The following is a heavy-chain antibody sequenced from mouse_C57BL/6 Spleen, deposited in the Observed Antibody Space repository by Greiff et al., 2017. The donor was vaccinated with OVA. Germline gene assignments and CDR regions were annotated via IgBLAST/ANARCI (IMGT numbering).Heavy chain of an antibody. Sequence: EVQLQQSGPELVKPGASVKISCKASGYSFTGYYMNWVKQSPEKSLEWIGEINPSTGGTTYNQKFKAKATLTVDKSSSTAYMQLKSLTSEDSAVYYCASIYYYGSSYLDYWGQGTTLTVSS. J-gene: IGHJ2*01. CDR1: GYSFTGYY. CDR3: ASIYYYGSSYLDY. CDR2: INPSTGGT. V-gene: IGHV1-42*01. D-gene: IGHD1-1*01.